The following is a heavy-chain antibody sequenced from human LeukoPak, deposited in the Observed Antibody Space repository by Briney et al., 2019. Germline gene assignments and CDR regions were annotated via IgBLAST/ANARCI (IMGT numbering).Heavy chain of an antibody. J-gene: IGHJ4*02. V-gene: IGHV1-2*02. CDR3: VPVRGGDYFDY. D-gene: IGHD2-2*01. CDR2: INPNSGDT. CDR1: GYTFTY. Sequence: ASVKVSCKTSGYTFTYMHWVRQAPGQGLEWMGWINPNSGDTDYAQKFQGRVTMTRDTSISTAYMELSRLRSDDTAVYYCVPVRGGDYFDYWGQGTLVTVSS.